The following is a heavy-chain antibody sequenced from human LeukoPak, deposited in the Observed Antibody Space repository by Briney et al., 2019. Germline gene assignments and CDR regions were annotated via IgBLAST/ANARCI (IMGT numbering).Heavy chain of an antibody. Sequence: ASVKVSCKASGGTFSSYAISWVRQAPGQGLEWMGGIIPIFGKANYAQKFQGRVTITADESTSTAYMELSSLRSEDTAVYYCARDRPYGGYGMDVWGQGTTVTVSS. D-gene: IGHD6-6*01. CDR1: GGTFSSYA. J-gene: IGHJ6*02. V-gene: IGHV1-69*13. CDR3: ARDRPYGGYGMDV. CDR2: IIPIFGKA.